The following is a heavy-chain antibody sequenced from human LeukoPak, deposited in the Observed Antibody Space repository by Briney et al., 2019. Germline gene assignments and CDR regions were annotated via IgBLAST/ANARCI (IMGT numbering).Heavy chain of an antibody. CDR2: IDHSGST. V-gene: IGHV4-34*01. J-gene: IGHJ4*02. CDR1: GGSFSDYY. Sequence: SETLSLTCAVYGGSFSDYYWTWIRRPPGKGLEWIGEIDHSGSTNYSPSLKSRVTVSVDTSKNQFSLKMTSVMAADTAVYYCARTWDFWSGYYPYWGQGTLVTVSS. D-gene: IGHD3-3*01. CDR3: ARTWDFWSGYYPY.